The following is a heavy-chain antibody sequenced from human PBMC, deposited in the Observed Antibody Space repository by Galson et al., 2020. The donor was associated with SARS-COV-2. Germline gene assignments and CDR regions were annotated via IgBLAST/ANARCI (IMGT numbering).Heavy chain of an antibody. CDR1: GFTFSRYA. CDR2: ISAGGSNT. D-gene: IGHD3-22*01. V-gene: IGHV3-23*01. CDR3: AKNEGGRGSGYLFGVDS. Sequence: GGSLRLSCAASGFTFSRYAMTWVRQAPGKGLEWVSAISAGGSNTYYADSVKGRFTISRDNSKNTLYLQMNSLRAEDTAIYYCAKNEGGRGSGYLFGVDSWGQGTLVTVSP. J-gene: IGHJ4*02.